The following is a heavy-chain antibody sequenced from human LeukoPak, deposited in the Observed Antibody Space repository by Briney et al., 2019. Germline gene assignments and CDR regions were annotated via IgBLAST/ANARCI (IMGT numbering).Heavy chain of an antibody. D-gene: IGHD3-16*01. CDR3: VRDFFGEIPSHSQDDAFDI. J-gene: IGHJ3*02. V-gene: IGHV3-7*01. Sequence: GGSLRLSCAASGFTFSSYWMSWVRQAPGKGLEWVANIKQDGSEKYYVDSVKGRFTISRDNAKNSLYLQMNSLRTEDTAVYYCVRDFFGEIPSHSQDDAFDIWGQGTMVTVSS. CDR2: IKQDGSEK. CDR1: GFTFSSYW.